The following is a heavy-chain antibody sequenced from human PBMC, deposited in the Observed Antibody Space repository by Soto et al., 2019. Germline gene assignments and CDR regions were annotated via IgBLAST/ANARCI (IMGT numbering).Heavy chain of an antibody. J-gene: IGHJ6*02. V-gene: IGHV4-59*01. Sequence: PSETLSLTCTVSGGSISSYYWSWIRQPPGKGLEWIGYIYYSGSTNYNPSLKSRVTISVDTSKNQFSLKLSSVTAADTAVYYCARDTHTHSSSSNYYYGMDVWGQGTTVTVSS. D-gene: IGHD6-6*01. CDR1: GGSISSYY. CDR3: ARDTHTHSSSSNYYYGMDV. CDR2: IYYSGST.